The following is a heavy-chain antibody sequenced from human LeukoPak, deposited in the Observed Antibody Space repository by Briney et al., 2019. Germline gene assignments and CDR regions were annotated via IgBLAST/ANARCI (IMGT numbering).Heavy chain of an antibody. CDR2: ISYGGSNK. CDR3: AKELGYCSGGSCPVGAFDI. D-gene: IGHD2-15*01. Sequence: GGSLRLSCAASGFTFSSYGMHWVRQAPGKGLEWVAVISYGGSNKYYADSVKGRFTISRDNSKNTLYLQMNSLRAEDTAVYYCAKELGYCSGGSCPVGAFDIWGQGTMVTVSS. J-gene: IGHJ3*02. CDR1: GFTFSSYG. V-gene: IGHV3-30*18.